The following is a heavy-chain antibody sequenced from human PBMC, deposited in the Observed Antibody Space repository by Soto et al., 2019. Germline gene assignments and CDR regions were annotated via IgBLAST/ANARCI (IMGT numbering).Heavy chain of an antibody. D-gene: IGHD1-26*01. Sequence: SVKVSCKASGGTFSSYAISWVRQAPGQGLEWMGGIIPIFGTANYAQKSQGRVTITADKSTSTAYMELSSLRSEDTAVYYCARAIVGVDLYYFDYWGQGTLVTVSS. V-gene: IGHV1-69*06. CDR3: ARAIVGVDLYYFDY. CDR2: IIPIFGTA. J-gene: IGHJ4*02. CDR1: GGTFSSYA.